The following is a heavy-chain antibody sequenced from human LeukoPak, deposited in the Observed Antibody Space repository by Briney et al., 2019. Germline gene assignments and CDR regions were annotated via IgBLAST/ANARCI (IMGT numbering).Heavy chain of an antibody. J-gene: IGHJ4*02. Sequence: ASVKVSCKASGYTFTSYGINWVRQAPGQGLEWMGWISAYNGNTNYAQKFQGRVTMTTDTSTRTAYMELRSLRSDDTAVYYCAGGEYYYGSGSYYNVGSLADYWGQGTLVTVSS. CDR1: GYTFTSYG. V-gene: IGHV1-18*01. CDR3: AGGEYYYGSGSYYNVGSLADY. D-gene: IGHD3-10*01. CDR2: ISAYNGNT.